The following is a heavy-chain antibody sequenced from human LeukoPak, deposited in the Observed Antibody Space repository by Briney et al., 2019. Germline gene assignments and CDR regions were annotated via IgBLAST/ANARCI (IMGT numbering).Heavy chain of an antibody. CDR2: ISGSGGST. CDR3: AKDYYYGSGSYYTEFDY. D-gene: IGHD3-10*01. CDR1: GFTFSRYA. V-gene: IGHV3-23*01. J-gene: IGHJ4*02. Sequence: GGSLILSCAASGFTFSRYAMSWVRQAPGKGLEWVSAISGSGGSTYYADSVKGRFTISRDNSKNTLYLQMNSLRAEDTAVYYCAKDYYYGSGSYYTEFDYWGQGTLVTVSS.